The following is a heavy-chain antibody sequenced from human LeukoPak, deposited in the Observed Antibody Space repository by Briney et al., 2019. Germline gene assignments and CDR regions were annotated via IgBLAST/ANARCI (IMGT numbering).Heavy chain of an antibody. J-gene: IGHJ4*02. CDR2: ISSSSSYI. V-gene: IGHV3-21*01. CDR1: GFTVSSNY. CDR3: ARSTITYYYDSSGYHFDY. Sequence: PGGSLRLSCAASGFTVSSNYMSWVRQAPGKGLEWVSSISSSSSYIYYADSVKGRFTISRDNAKNSLYLQMNSLRAEDTAVYYCARSTITYYYDSSGYHFDYWGQGTLVTVSS. D-gene: IGHD3-22*01.